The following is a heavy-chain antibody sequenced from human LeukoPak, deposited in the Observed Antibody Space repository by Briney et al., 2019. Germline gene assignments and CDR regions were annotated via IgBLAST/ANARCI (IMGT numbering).Heavy chain of an antibody. Sequence: PGGSLRLSCAASGFTFSSYAMSWVRQAPGKGLEWVSAISGSGGSTYYADSVKGRFTISRDNSKNTLYLQMNSLKTEDTGVYYCITESWGLDKWGQGTLAPVSS. CDR1: GFTFSSYA. CDR3: ITESWGLDK. V-gene: IGHV3-23*01. J-gene: IGHJ4*02. D-gene: IGHD6-13*01. CDR2: ISGSGGST.